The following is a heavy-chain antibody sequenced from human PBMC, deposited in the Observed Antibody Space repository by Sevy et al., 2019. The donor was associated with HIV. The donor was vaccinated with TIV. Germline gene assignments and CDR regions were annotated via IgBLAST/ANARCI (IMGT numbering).Heavy chain of an antibody. CDR1: GGSMRNFY. CDR3: ARSGFLEWAGSTRGPRNWFDP. J-gene: IGHJ5*02. Sequence: SETLSLTCSVSGGSMRNFYWSWIRQPPGKGLEWIGNIYYSGSTNYNPSLKSRVTMSVDTSKNQFSLKLSSGTDADTAVYYCARSGFLEWAGSTRGPRNWFDPWGQGTLVTVSS. CDR2: IYYSGST. V-gene: IGHV4-59*13. D-gene: IGHD3-3*01.